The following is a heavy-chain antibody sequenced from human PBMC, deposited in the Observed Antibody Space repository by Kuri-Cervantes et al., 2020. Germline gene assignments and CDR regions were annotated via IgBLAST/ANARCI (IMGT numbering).Heavy chain of an antibody. CDR1: GYTFTSYD. CDR3: ARGSRSWFDVTIDY. V-gene: IGHV1-8*01. Sequence: ASVKVSCKASGYTFTSYDINWVRQATGQGLEWMGWMNPNSGNTGYAQKFQGRVTMTRNTSISTAYMELGSLRSEDTAVYYCARGSRSWFDVTIDYWGQGTLVTVSS. D-gene: IGHD3-10*01. J-gene: IGHJ4*02. CDR2: MNPNSGNT.